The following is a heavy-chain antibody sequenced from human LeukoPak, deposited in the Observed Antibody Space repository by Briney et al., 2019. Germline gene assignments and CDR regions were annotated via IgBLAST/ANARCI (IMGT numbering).Heavy chain of an antibody. D-gene: IGHD5-12*01. CDR1: GGSISSYY. CDR2: IYYSGST. V-gene: IGHV4-59*01. CDR3: ATRQWLRPFDY. Sequence: KTSETLSLTCTVSGGSISSYYWSWIRQTPGKGLEWIGYIYYSGSTNYNPSLKSRVTISVDTSKNQFSLKLSSVTASDTAVYYCATRQWLRPFDYWGQGTLDTVSS. J-gene: IGHJ4*02.